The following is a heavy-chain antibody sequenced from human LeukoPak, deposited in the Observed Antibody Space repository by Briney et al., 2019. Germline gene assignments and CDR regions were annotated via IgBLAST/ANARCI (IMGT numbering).Heavy chain of an antibody. J-gene: IGHJ5*02. V-gene: IGHV1-69*05. D-gene: IGHD5-18*01. Sequence: SVKVSCKASGGTFSSYAISWVRQAPGQGLEWMGGIIPIFGTANYAQKFQGRVTITTDESTSTAYMELSSLRSEDTAVYYCARVGMVTRWFDPWGQGTLVIVS. CDR3: ARVGMVTRWFDP. CDR1: GGTFSSYA. CDR2: IIPIFGTA.